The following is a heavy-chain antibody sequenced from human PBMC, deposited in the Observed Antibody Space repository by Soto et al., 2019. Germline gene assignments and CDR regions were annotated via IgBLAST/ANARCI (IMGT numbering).Heavy chain of an antibody. CDR1: GYTFSTYD. CDR2: MNPNSGDT. J-gene: IGHJ6*02. CDR3: ARVNYYGSGSYEDFFYYHGLDV. Sequence: VASVKVSCKASGYTFSTYDINWVRQAPGQGLEWMGWMNPNSGDTGYAQKFLGRVTMTRDSSIRTVYMELSSLSSEDTAVYYCARVNYYGSGSYEDFFYYHGLDVWGQGTTVTVSS. D-gene: IGHD3-10*01. V-gene: IGHV1-8*01.